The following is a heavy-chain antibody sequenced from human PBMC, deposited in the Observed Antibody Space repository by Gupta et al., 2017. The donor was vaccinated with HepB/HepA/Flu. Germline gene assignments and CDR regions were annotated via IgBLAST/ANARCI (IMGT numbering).Heavy chain of an antibody. CDR3: SKRQDSGSYCDAFDI. V-gene: IGHV3-23*01. CDR2: ISGSGGNT. Sequence: QPVGSLRLSCAAPGFAFGSYDMSWVRQAPGKGLEWVSGISGSGGNTYSADSVMGRFTISRDNSKNTLYLQMNSLSAADTAVYYCSKRQDSGSYCDAFDIWGQGTMVTVSS. CDR1: GFAFGSYD. D-gene: IGHD1-26*01. J-gene: IGHJ3*02.